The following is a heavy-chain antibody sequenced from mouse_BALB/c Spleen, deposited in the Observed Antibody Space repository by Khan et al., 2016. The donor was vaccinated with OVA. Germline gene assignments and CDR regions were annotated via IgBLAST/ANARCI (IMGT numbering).Heavy chain of an antibody. CDR1: GFTIKDSY. CDR3: ATRYGNPFAY. V-gene: IGHV14-3*02. Sequence: VQLKQSGAELVKPGASVKLSCTASGFTIKDSYMHWVKQRPEQGPEWIGSIDPGNGDITCDPKFQDKATIAADTSSNTAYLQLSSLTSEDTAVYYSATRYGNPFAYWGQGTLVSVSA. J-gene: IGHJ3*01. CDR2: IDPGNGDI. D-gene: IGHD2-1*01.